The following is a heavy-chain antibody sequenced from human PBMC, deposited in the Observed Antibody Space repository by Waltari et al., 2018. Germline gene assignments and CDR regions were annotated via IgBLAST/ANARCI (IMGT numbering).Heavy chain of an antibody. Sequence: QVQLQESGPGLVKPSETLSLTCAVSGYSISSGYYWGWIRQPPGKGLEWIGSIYHSGSTYYNPSLKSRVTISVDTSKNQFSLKLSSVTAADTAVYYCARDDRDSIWLGELPAFDYWGQGTLVTVSS. CDR1: GYSISSGYY. J-gene: IGHJ4*02. D-gene: IGHD3-10*01. CDR3: ARDDRDSIWLGELPAFDY. CDR2: IYHSGST. V-gene: IGHV4-38-2*02.